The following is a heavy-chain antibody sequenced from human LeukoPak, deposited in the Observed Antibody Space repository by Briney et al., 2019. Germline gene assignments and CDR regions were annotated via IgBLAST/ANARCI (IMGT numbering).Heavy chain of an antibody. V-gene: IGHV3-30*02. Sequence: GGSLRLSCAASGFTFSSYGMHWVRQAPGKGLEWVAFIRYDGSNKYYADSVKGRFTISRDNSKNTLYLQMNSLRAEDTAVYYCAKVSLVATIWDAFDIWGQGTMVTVSS. CDR1: GFTFSSYG. D-gene: IGHD5-12*01. J-gene: IGHJ3*02. CDR2: IRYDGSNK. CDR3: AKVSLVATIWDAFDI.